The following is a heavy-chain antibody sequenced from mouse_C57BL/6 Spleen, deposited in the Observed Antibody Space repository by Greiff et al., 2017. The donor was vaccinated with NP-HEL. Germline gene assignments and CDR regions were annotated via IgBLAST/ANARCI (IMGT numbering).Heavy chain of an antibody. CDR3: ARYSWEGYYFDY. J-gene: IGHJ2*01. D-gene: IGHD4-1*01. Sequence: DVMLVESGGGLVQPGGSLSLSCAASGFTFTDYYMSWVRQPPGKALEWLGFIRNKDNGYTTEYSASVKGRFTIARDKSQSIVYLQMNALRAEDSATDYWARYSWEGYYFDYWGQGTTLTVSS. CDR1: GFTFTDYY. CDR2: IRNKDNGYTT. V-gene: IGHV7-3*01.